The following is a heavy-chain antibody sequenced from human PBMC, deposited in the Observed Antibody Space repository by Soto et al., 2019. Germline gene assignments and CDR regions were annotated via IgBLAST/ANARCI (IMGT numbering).Heavy chain of an antibody. CDR1: GGTFSSYA. V-gene: IGHV1-69*01. D-gene: IGHD3-3*01. Sequence: VASVTVYCTASGGTFSSYAISWVRQEPGQGLEWMGGIIPIFGTANYAQKFQGRVTITADESTSTAYMELSSLRSEDTAVYYCAKSPGRSGYYKGGFDYYYYGMDVWGQGTTVTVSS. J-gene: IGHJ6*02. CDR3: AKSPGRSGYYKGGFDYYYYGMDV. CDR2: IIPIFGTA.